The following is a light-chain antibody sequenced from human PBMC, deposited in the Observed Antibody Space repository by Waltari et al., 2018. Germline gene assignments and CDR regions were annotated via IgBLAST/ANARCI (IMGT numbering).Light chain of an antibody. CDR1: QGISSY. CDR2: AAS. J-gene: IGKJ1*01. CDR3: QQYYSYPRT. Sequence: AIRMTQSPSSPSPPTGATATITCRASQGISSYLAWYQQKPGKAPKLLIYAASTLQNGVPSRFSGSGSGTDFTLTISCLQSEDFATYYCQQYYSYPRTFGQGTKVEIK. V-gene: IGKV1-8*01.